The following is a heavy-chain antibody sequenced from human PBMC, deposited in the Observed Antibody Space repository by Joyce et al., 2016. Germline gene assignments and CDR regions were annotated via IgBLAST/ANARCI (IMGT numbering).Heavy chain of an antibody. CDR2: INNSVVT. J-gene: IGHJ4*02. Sequence: QVQLQQWGAGLLKPSETLSLTCAVSGGPFRGFFWTWVRQAPGKGLEWIGDINNSVVTNYNPSLKTRVTFSVDTSKNQFSLKLTSLSAADTAVYYCARSQWLAPLMYWGQGTPVTVSS. D-gene: IGHD6-19*01. CDR1: GGPFRGFF. CDR3: ARSQWLAPLMY. V-gene: IGHV4-34*01.